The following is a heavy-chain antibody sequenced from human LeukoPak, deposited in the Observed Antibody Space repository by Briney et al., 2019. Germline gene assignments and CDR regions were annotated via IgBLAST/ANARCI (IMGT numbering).Heavy chain of an antibody. CDR2: ISSSSSYI. CDR1: GFTFSSYS. V-gene: IGHV3-21*01. Sequence: GGSLRLSCAASGFTFSSYSMNWVRQAPGKGLEWVSSISSSSSYIYYADSVKGRFTISRDNAKNSLYLQMNSLRAEDTAVYYCARDAIGELGGWFDPWGQGTLVTVSS. CDR3: ARDAIGELGGWFDP. D-gene: IGHD3-10*01. J-gene: IGHJ5*02.